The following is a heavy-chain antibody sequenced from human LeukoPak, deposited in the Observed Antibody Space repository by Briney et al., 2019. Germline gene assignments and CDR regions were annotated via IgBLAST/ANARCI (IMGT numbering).Heavy chain of an antibody. J-gene: IGHJ4*02. Sequence: ASLKVSCKASGYTFTGYYMHWVRQAPGQGLEWMGWINPNSGGTYYAQKFQGRVTMTRDTSISTAYMELSRLRSDDTAVYYCARGLTYYYDSSGYYCDYWGQGTLVTVSS. CDR2: INPNSGGT. CDR1: GYTFTGYY. CDR3: ARGLTYYYDSSGYYCDY. V-gene: IGHV1-2*02. D-gene: IGHD3-22*01.